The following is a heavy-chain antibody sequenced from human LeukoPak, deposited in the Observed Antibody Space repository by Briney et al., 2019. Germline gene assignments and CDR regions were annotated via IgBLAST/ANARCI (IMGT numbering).Heavy chain of an antibody. D-gene: IGHD6-13*01. CDR2: TYSDGST. CDR1: GFAVSSKY. CDR3: ARGRWDY. V-gene: IGHV3-53*05. Sequence: GGSLRLSCAVSGFAVSSKYMTWVRQAPGMVMEWVSVTYSDGSTFYAHSVKGRFTISRDNAKNARFLQMNSLKPEDTAVYYCARGRWDYWGEGTLVTVSP. J-gene: IGHJ4*02.